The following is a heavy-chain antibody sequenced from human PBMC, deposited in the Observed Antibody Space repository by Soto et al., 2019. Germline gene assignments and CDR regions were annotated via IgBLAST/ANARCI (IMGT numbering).Heavy chain of an antibody. CDR2: ISAYNGNT. Sequence: QVQLVQSGAEVKKPGAPVKVSCKASGYTFTSYGISWVRQAPGQGLEWMGWISAYNGNTNYAQKLQGRVTMTTDTSTSTAYMELRSLRSDDTAVYYCARDLKNDFWSGYLNYYYYYGMDVWGQGTTVTVSS. J-gene: IGHJ6*02. CDR1: GYTFTSYG. D-gene: IGHD3-3*01. V-gene: IGHV1-18*01. CDR3: ARDLKNDFWSGYLNYYYYYGMDV.